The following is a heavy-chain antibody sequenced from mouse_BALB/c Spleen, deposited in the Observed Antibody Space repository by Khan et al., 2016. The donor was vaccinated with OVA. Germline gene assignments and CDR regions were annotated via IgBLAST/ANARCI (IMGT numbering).Heavy chain of an antibody. CDR2: INPNNDNT. Sequence: VQLQQSGPELVKPGASVKMSCKASGYTFTDYYMKWMKQSHGESLEWIGDINPNNDNTFYNQKLQGKATLTVDKSYSTAYMQLNSLTSEDSAVXYGARGLFDVWGAGTTVTVSS. CDR1: GYTFTDYY. V-gene: IGHV1-26*01. CDR3: ARGLFDV. J-gene: IGHJ1*01.